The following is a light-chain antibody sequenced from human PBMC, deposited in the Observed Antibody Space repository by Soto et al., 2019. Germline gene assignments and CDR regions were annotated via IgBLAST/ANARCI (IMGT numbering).Light chain of an antibody. CDR2: WAS. CDR1: QSVLYSSNNKNY. J-gene: IGKJ1*01. CDR3: QQYYMTPLT. Sequence: DIVMTQSPDSLAVSLGERATINCKSSQSVLYSSNNKNYLAWYQQKPGQPPKLLIYWASTRESGVPDRFSGSGAGTDFTLTISSLQAEDGAVYYCQQYYMTPLTFGQGTNVEIK. V-gene: IGKV4-1*01.